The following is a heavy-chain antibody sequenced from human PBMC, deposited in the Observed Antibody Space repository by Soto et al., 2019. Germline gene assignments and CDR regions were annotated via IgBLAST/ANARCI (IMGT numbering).Heavy chain of an antibody. V-gene: IGHV4-30-4*01. CDR3: ARIGLTTALL. Sequence: PSETPSVTWTVAGGSINSGGDCWSWIRQPPGKGLEWIGYIYYSGSTYYNPPLRSRVTISIDTSKNHFFLNLSSVTAADTAVYYCARIGLTTALLWGQGTLVTVSS. CDR1: GGSINSGGDC. J-gene: IGHJ4*02. CDR2: IYYSGST. D-gene: IGHD4-17*01.